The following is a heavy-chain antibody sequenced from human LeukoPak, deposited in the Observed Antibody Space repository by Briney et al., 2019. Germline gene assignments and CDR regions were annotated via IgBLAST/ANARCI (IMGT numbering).Heavy chain of an antibody. V-gene: IGHV4-39*07. CDR3: ARDRPGRGYSYPRGAFDI. CDR1: GGSISSSSYY. CDR2: IYYSRST. D-gene: IGHD5-18*01. J-gene: IGHJ3*02. Sequence: SETLSLTCTVSGGSISSSSYYWGWIRQPPGKGLEWIGSIYYSRSTYYNPSLKSRVTISVDTSKNQFSLKLSSVTAADTAVYYCARDRPGRGYSYPRGAFDIWGQGTMVTVSS.